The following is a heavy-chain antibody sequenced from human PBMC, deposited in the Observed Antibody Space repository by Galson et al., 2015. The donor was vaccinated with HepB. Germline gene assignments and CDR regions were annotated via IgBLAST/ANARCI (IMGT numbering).Heavy chain of an antibody. CDR3: ARDEGSGWYYFDY. V-gene: IGHV1-3*01. D-gene: IGHD6-19*01. CDR1: GYTFTSYA. CDR2: INAGNGNT. J-gene: IGHJ4*02. Sequence: SVKVSCKASGYTFTSYAMHWVRQAPGQRLEWMGWINAGNGNTKYSQKFQGRVTITRDTSASTAYMELSSLRSEDTAVYYCARDEGSGWYYFDYWGQGTLVTVSS.